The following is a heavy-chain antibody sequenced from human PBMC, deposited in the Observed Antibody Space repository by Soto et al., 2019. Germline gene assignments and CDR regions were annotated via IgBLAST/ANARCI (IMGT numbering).Heavy chain of an antibody. D-gene: IGHD3-3*01. CDR1: GFTFSSYG. V-gene: IGHV3-33*01. CDR2: IWYDGSNK. J-gene: IGHJ6*02. CDR3: ARTLESGYYSYYYYGMDV. Sequence: GGSLRLSCAASGFTFSSYGMHWVRQAPGKGLEWVAVIWYDGSNKYYADSVKGRFTISRDNSKNTLYLQMNSLRAEDTAVYYCARTLESGYYSYYYYGMDVWGQGTTVTVSS.